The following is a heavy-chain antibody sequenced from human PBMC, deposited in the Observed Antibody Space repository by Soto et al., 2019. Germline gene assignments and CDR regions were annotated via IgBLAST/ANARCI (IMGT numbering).Heavy chain of an antibody. CDR3: ARGGAGRPDY. D-gene: IGHD6-13*01. J-gene: IGHJ4*02. V-gene: IGHV3-9*01. Sequence: EVQLVESGGGLVQPGRSLRLSCAASGFTFDDYAMHWVRQAPGKGLEWVSGISWNSGSIGYADSVKGRFTISRDNAKNSLYLQMNSLRAEDTALYYCARGGAGRPDYWGQGTLVIVSS. CDR1: GFTFDDYA. CDR2: ISWNSGSI.